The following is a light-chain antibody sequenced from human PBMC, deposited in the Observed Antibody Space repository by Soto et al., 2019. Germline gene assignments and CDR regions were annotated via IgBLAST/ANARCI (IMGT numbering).Light chain of an antibody. V-gene: IGKV3-15*01. CDR3: QQYSRWRT. CDR2: GAS. J-gene: IGKJ1*01. Sequence: EIMMTQSPANVSVFPGERATLSCRASQSIDSDLAWYQQKPGHVPRLLIYGASTRATAVPARFSGSGSGTEFPLTISSLQSADFAVYYCQQYSRWRTFGPGTKVQIK. CDR1: QSIDSD.